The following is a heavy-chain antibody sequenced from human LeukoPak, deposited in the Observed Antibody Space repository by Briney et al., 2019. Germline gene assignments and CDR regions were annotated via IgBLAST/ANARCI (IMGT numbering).Heavy chain of an antibody. V-gene: IGHV1-46*01. CDR3: ARVGRIVVVPAALMDV. CDR1: GYTFTGYY. D-gene: IGHD2-2*01. CDR2: INPSGGST. J-gene: IGHJ6*03. Sequence: GASVKVSCKASGYTFTGYYMHWVRQAPGQGLEWMGIINPSGGSTSYAQKFQGRVTMTRDMSTSTDYMELSSLRSEDTAVYYCARVGRIVVVPAALMDVWGKGTTVTISS.